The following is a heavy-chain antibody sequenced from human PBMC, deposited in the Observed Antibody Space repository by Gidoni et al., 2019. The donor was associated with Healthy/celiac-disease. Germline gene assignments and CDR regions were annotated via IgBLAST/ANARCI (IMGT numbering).Heavy chain of an antibody. J-gene: IGHJ4*02. CDR2: IIPIFGTA. D-gene: IGHD6-19*01. V-gene: IGHV1-69*06. Sequence: QVQLVQSGAEVKKPGSSVKLSCKASRGTFRSYAISWVRQAPGQGLEWMGGIIPIFGTANYAQTFQVRVTITADKSTSTAYMELSSLRSEDTAVYYCAREYSSGITYYFDYWGQGTLVTVSS. CDR1: RGTFRSYA. CDR3: AREYSSGITYYFDY.